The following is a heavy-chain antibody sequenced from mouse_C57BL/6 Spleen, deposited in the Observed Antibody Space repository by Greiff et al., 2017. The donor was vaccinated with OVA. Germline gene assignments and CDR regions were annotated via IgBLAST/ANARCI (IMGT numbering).Heavy chain of an antibody. CDR1: GYTFTSYW. CDR3: ARFGSSFLYAMDY. Sequence: QVQLQQPGAELVMPGASVKLSCKASGYTFTSYWMHWVKQRPGQGLEWIGEIDPSDSYTNYNQKFKGKSTLTVDKSSSTAYMQLSSLTSEDSAVYYCARFGSSFLYAMDYWGQGTSVTVSS. V-gene: IGHV1-69*01. CDR2: IDPSDSYT. D-gene: IGHD1-1*01. J-gene: IGHJ4*01.